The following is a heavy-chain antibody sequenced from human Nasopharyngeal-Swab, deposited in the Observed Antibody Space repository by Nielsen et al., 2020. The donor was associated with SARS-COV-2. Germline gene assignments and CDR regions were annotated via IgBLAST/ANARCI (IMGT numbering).Heavy chain of an antibody. Sequence: SETLSLTCTVSGASISSYYWSWIRQPPGKGLEWIGYIYYIGSTNYNPSLKSRVTISVDTSKNQFSLKLSSVTAADTAVYYCARLVSDSSGYYYPHYYYYMDVWGKGTTVTVSS. J-gene: IGHJ6*03. CDR1: GASISSYY. V-gene: IGHV4-59*08. CDR2: IYYIGST. D-gene: IGHD3-22*01. CDR3: ARLVSDSSGYYYPHYYYYMDV.